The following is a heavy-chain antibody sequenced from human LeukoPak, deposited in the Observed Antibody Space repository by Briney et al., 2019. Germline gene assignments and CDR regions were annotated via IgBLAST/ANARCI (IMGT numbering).Heavy chain of an antibody. Sequence: SETLSLTCTVSGGSISSGGYYWSWIRQHPGKGLEWIGYIYYSGSTYYNPSLKSRVTISVDTSKDQFSLKLSSVTAADTAVYYCAGGGLRFLEWSAAYYYYGMDVWGQGTTVTVSS. D-gene: IGHD3-3*01. J-gene: IGHJ6*02. V-gene: IGHV4-31*03. CDR3: AGGGLRFLEWSAAYYYYGMDV. CDR2: IYYSGST. CDR1: GGSISSGGYY.